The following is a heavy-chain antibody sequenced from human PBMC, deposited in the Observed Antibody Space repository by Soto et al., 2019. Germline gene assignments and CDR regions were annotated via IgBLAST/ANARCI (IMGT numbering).Heavy chain of an antibody. D-gene: IGHD2-2*01. CDR1: GFDFSKAW. J-gene: IGHJ4*02. V-gene: IGHV3-15*01. CDR3: AAGTGRTDLDY. Sequence: EVQLVESGGGLVKPGGSLRLSCAASGFDFSKAWMRWVRQAPRKGLEWVGRLMSKTDGGTTVYAAPVKGRFTISRDDSKNTLYLQMSSLNTEDTAVYYCAAGTGRTDLDYWGQGTLVTVSS. CDR2: LMSKTDGGTT.